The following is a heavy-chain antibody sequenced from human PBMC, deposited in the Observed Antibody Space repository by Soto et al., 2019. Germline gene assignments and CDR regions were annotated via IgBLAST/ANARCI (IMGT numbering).Heavy chain of an antibody. CDR1: GDSVSSDITS. CDR2: TYYRSKWFH. D-gene: IGHD3-10*01. J-gene: IGHJ3*01. CDR3: ARGNALDV. V-gene: IGHV6-1*01. Sequence: SQTLSLTCAISGDSVSSDITSWNWIRQSPSRGLEWLGRTYYRSKWFHDYAASVKSRITINPDTSRNQFSLELNSMTPEDTAVYYCARGNALDVWGQGTVVTVSS.